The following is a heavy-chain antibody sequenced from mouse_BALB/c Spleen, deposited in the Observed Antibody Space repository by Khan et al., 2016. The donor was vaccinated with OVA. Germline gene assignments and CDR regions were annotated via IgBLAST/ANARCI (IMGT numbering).Heavy chain of an antibody. CDR1: GFSLTSSG. Sequence: HVQLQEPGPGLVAPSQSLSITCTISGFSLTSSGIHWVRQPPGKGLQWLVVILSDGSTTYNSTPKSRMSITKYNSKSQVFLKMNSHQTDDTAMYYCARQPYYHYYVMDYWGQGTSVTVSS. V-gene: IGHV2-6-1*01. CDR3: ARQPYYHYYVMDY. J-gene: IGHJ4*01. CDR2: ILSDGST. D-gene: IGHD2-10*01.